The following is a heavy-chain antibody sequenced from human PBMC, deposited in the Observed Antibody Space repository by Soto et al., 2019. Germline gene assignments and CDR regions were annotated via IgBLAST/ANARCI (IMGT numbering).Heavy chain of an antibody. D-gene: IGHD2-15*01. Sequence: SETLSLTCTVSGGSISSYYWSWIRQPPGKGLEWIGYIYYSGSTNYNPSLKSRVTISVDTSKNQFSLKLSSVTAADTAVYYCAKDPAKYCSGGSCYSRDWFDPWGQGTLVTVSS. J-gene: IGHJ5*02. V-gene: IGHV4-59*01. CDR2: IYYSGST. CDR3: AKDPAKYCSGGSCYSRDWFDP. CDR1: GGSISSYY.